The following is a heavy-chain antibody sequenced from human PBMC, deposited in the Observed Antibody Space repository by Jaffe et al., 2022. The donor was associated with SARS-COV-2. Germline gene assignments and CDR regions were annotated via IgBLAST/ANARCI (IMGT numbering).Heavy chain of an antibody. J-gene: IGHJ4*02. CDR3: ARQGAIAATGYPLYYFDY. V-gene: IGHV4-39*01. D-gene: IGHD6-13*01. Sequence: QLQLQESGPGLVKASETLSLTCSVSGGSVRSDYYLWAWIRQPPGKGLEWIGSIQYSASSFYTPSLKSRVTMSIDTSNNQFSLKLTSVSPADTAVYYCARQGAIAATGYPLYYFDYWGQGALVTVSS. CDR1: GGSVRSDYYL. CDR2: IQYSASS.